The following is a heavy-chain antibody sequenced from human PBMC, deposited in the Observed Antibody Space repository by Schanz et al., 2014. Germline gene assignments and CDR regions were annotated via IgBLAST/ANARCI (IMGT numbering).Heavy chain of an antibody. Sequence: QVQLVESGGGVVQPGRSLRLSCAASGFTFRSYAFHWSRLAPGHGLEWVAFVPFDGSQKFYADSVKGRFTISRDNSKNTVYLQMNSLRPGDTAVYYCARESSNDIVLVPGAVFDHWGQGILVTVSS. CDR3: ARESSNDIVLVPGAVFDH. CDR1: GFTFRSYA. J-gene: IGHJ4*02. V-gene: IGHV3-30*04. CDR2: VPFDGSQK. D-gene: IGHD2-2*01.